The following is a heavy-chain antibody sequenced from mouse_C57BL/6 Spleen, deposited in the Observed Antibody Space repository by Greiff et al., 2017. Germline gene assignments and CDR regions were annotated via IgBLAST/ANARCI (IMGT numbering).Heavy chain of an antibody. CDR3: ARYDYRAMDY. V-gene: IGHV1-54*01. J-gene: IGHJ4*01. D-gene: IGHD2-4*01. CDR1: GYAFTNYL. CDR2: ISPGGGGT. Sequence: QVQLQQSGAELVRPGTSVKVSCKASGYAFTNYLIAWVKQRPGQGLEWIGVISPGGGGTNSNEKFKGKATLTADNSTSTAYMHLSSLTSEDSAVYFCARYDYRAMDYWGQGTSVTVSS.